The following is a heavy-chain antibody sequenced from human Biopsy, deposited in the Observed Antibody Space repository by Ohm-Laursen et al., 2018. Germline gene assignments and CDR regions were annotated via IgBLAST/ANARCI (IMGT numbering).Heavy chain of an antibody. CDR2: TYYRGTS. CDR1: GGSVGDYF. J-gene: IGHJ3*02. CDR3: AAFPFSGGPAFDI. Sequence: SDTLSLTCSVSGGSVGDYFLSWIRLVPGKRPEWIGYTYYRGTSENNPSLRSRVTTSVDISRNQFFLNMKSVTGADTAVYYCAAFPFSGGPAFDIWGQGTTVIVPS. V-gene: IGHV4-59*02. D-gene: IGHD2/OR15-2a*01.